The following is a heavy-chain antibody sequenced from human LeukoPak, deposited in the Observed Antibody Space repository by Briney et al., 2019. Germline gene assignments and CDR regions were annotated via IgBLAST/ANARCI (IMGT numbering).Heavy chain of an antibody. CDR3: ARGPLNCTNGVCYTNYYYYMDV. CDR1: GGTFSSYA. Sequence: GSSVKVSCKASGGTFSSYAISWVRQAPGQGLEWMGGIIPIFGTANYAQKFQGRVTITTDESTSTAYMELSSLRSEDTAVYYCARGPLNCTNGVCYTNYYYYMDVWGKGTTVTVSS. V-gene: IGHV1-69*05. CDR2: IIPIFGTA. D-gene: IGHD2-8*01. J-gene: IGHJ6*03.